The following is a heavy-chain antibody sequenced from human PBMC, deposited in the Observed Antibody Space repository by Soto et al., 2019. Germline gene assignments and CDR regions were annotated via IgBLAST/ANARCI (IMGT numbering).Heavy chain of an antibody. CDR3: STRAYDTNGYYRFDP. D-gene: IGHD3-22*01. J-gene: IGHJ5*01. CDR1: GGSFSGHS. V-gene: IGHV4-34*01. Sequence: SETLSLTCAVYGGSFSGHSWTWIRQSPGKGLEWIGDINHSGRVNYSPSLKSRVTISLDTSKNQFSLTLSAVTAADTAMYYCSTRAYDTNGYYRFDPWGQGTLVTVSS. CDR2: INHSGRV.